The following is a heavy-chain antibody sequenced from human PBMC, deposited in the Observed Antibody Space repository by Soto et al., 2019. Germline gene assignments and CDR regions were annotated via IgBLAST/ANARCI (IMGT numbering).Heavy chain of an antibody. D-gene: IGHD6-13*01. J-gene: IGHJ4*02. V-gene: IGHV3-11*01. CDR2: ITSSGITI. CDR3: ARGESQYSSSWYRNLFDY. CDR1: GFTFSDYY. Sequence: QVQLVESGGGLVKPGGALRLSCAASGFTFSDYYMSWIRQAPGKGLEWVSYITSSGITINDADSVKGRFTISRDNAKNSLYLQMNSLRAEDTAVYYCARGESQYSSSWYRNLFDYWGQGTLVTVSS.